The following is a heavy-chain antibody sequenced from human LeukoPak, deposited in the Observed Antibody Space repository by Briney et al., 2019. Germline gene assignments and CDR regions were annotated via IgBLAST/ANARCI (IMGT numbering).Heavy chain of an antibody. Sequence: PSETLSLTCTVSGGSISDYYWSWIRQPPGKGLEWIGYIYDSGSTSYNPSLKGRVTISVDTSKNQFSLQLRSVTAADTAVYYCARSSTGSQSWGQGTLVTVSS. CDR3: ARSSTGSQS. J-gene: IGHJ5*02. D-gene: IGHD1-26*01. CDR2: IYDSGST. V-gene: IGHV4-59*01. CDR1: GGSISDYY.